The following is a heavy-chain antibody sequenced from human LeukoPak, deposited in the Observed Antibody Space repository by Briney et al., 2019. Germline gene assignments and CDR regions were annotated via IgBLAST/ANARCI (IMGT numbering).Heavy chain of an antibody. D-gene: IGHD3-10*01. CDR3: ARVRGVMNYYYMDV. V-gene: IGHV3-11*04. CDR2: ISSSGSTI. J-gene: IGHJ6*03. Sequence: GGSLRLSCAASGFTFSDYYMSWIRQAPGKGLEWVSYISSSGSTIYYADSVKGRFTISRDNAKNSLYLQMNSLRAEDTAVYYCARVRGVMNYYYMDVWGKGTTVTVSS. CDR1: GFTFSDYY.